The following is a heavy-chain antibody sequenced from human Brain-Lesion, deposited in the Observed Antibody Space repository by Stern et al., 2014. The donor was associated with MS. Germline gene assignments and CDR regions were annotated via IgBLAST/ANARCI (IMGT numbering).Heavy chain of an antibody. V-gene: IGHV4-39*01. CDR3: ARHDSVPRPSQLYSARDRGPGYFDY. CDR2: IYYSGFT. J-gene: IGHJ4*02. Sequence: QLQLQESGPGLVKPSETLSLTCTVSGGSISSSTYYWAWIRPPPGKGLEWIGNIYYSGFTYYNPSLKSRVTISVVMSKNQFSLKLSSVTAADTAIYYCARHDSVPRPSQLYSARDRGPGYFDYWGQGTLVTVSS. CDR1: GGSISSSTYY. D-gene: IGHD1-26*01.